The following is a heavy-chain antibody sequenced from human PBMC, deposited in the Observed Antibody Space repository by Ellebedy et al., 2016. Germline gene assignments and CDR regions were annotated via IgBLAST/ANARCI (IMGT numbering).Heavy chain of an antibody. J-gene: IGHJ3*01. CDR2: IYGVGNS. CDR3: VTRLSGALDF. V-gene: IGHV3-53*01. Sequence: GESLKISXAASGFTFSSYSMNWVRQAPGKGLELVSLIYGVGNSYYADFVKGRFTISRDNSQKTLYLQMSGLGPEDTAIYYCVTRLSGALDFWGQGTMVTVSS. D-gene: IGHD3-3*02. CDR1: GFTFSSYS.